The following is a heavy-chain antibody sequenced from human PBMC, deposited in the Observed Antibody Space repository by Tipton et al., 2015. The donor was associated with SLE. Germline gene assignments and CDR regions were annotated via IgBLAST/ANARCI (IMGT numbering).Heavy chain of an antibody. CDR3: ARETLVYYYDSSGPLDY. V-gene: IGHV4-30-4*01. CDR1: GGSFSDYY. D-gene: IGHD3-22*01. J-gene: IGHJ4*02. Sequence: TLSLTCAVYGGSFSDYYWSWIRQPPGKGLEWTGYIYYSGSTYYNPSLKSRVTISVDTSKNQFSLKLSSVTAADTAVYYCARETLVYYYDSSGPLDYWGQGTLVTVSS. CDR2: IYYSGST.